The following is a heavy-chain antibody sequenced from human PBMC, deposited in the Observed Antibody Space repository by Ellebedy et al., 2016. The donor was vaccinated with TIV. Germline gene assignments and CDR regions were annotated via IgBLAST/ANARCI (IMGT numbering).Heavy chain of an antibody. CDR3: ARDYQNGMDV. CDR1: GFSLTNFD. J-gene: IGHJ6*02. D-gene: IGHD2-2*01. V-gene: IGHV3-33*01. CDR2: IWHDGSHT. Sequence: GGSLRLXCAASGFSLTNFDMHWVRQAPGKGLEWVAVIWHDGSHTYHADTLRGRFTISRDTSTNTLYLQMNSLRAEDTALYFCARDYQNGMDVWGQGTTVTVSS.